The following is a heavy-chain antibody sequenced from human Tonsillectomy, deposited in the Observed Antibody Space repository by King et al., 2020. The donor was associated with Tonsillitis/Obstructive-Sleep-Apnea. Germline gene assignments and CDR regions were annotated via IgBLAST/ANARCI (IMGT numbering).Heavy chain of an antibody. CDR2: IYYSGST. D-gene: IGHD3-10*01. CDR3: ARGIRGDNDAFDI. J-gene: IGHJ3*02. V-gene: IGHV4-59*01. Sequence: QLQESGPGLVKPSETLSLTCTVSGGSISSYYWSWIRQPPGKGLEWIGYIYYSGSTNYNPSLKSRVTISVDTSKNQFSLKLSPVTAADTAVYYCARGIRGDNDAFDIWGQGTMVTVSS. CDR1: GGSISSYY.